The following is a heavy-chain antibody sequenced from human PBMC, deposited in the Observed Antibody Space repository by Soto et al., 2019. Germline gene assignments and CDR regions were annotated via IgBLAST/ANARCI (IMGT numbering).Heavy chain of an antibody. Sequence: GGSLRLSCAASGFTFSSYAMSWVRQAPGKGLEWVSAISGSGGSTYYADSVKGRFTISRDNSKNTLYLQMNSLRAEDTAVYYCAKDQHNVLRYFDSLWGQGTLVTVSS. CDR2: ISGSGGST. J-gene: IGHJ4*02. V-gene: IGHV3-23*01. CDR3: AKDQHNVLRYFDSL. CDR1: GFTFSSYA. D-gene: IGHD3-9*01.